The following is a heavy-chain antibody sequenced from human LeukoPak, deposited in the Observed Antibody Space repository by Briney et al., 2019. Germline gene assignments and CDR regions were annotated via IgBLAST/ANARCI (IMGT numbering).Heavy chain of an antibody. J-gene: IGHJ4*02. Sequence: PGGSLRLSCAASGFTFSTYSMNWVRQAPGKGLEWVSSINSRSNYIYYADSVKGRFTISRDNAKNSLYLQMNSLRAEDTAVYYCARGRGRQQLLPELTWGQGTLVAVSS. V-gene: IGHV3-21*01. D-gene: IGHD6-6*01. CDR2: INSRSNYI. CDR3: ARGRGRQQLLPELT. CDR1: GFTFSTYS.